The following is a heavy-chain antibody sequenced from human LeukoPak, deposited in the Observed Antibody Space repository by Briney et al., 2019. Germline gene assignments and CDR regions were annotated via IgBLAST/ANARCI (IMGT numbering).Heavy chain of an antibody. Sequence: PGGSLRLSCVASGFTFSSYEMNWVRQAPGKGLQWVSTITASGTDTFYADSVKGRFTISRDNSKNTLSLQMNSLRAEDTALYYCAKYTSGWVNDYWGQGTLVTVSS. CDR2: ITASGTDT. V-gene: IGHV3-23*01. CDR1: GFTFSSYE. J-gene: IGHJ4*02. D-gene: IGHD6-19*01. CDR3: AKYTSGWVNDY.